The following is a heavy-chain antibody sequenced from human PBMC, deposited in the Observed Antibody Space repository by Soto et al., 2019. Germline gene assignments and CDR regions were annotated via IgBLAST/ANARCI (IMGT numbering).Heavy chain of an antibody. CDR1: GYTFTSYG. CDR3: ARDEAYKWNDGGWFDP. V-gene: IGHV1-18*01. Sequence: QVQLVQSGAEVKKPGASVKVSCKASGYTFTSYGISWVRQASGQGLEWMGWISAYNGNTKYAQKLQGRVTMTTDTSTGTGYMELRSLRSDDTAVYYCARDEAYKWNDGGWFDPWGQGTLVTVSS. J-gene: IGHJ5*02. D-gene: IGHD1-1*01. CDR2: ISAYNGNT.